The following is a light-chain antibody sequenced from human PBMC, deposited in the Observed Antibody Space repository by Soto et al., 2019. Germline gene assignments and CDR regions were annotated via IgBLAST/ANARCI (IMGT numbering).Light chain of an antibody. J-gene: IGLJ2*01. CDR1: SSNIGSNT. CDR2: SDN. V-gene: IGLV1-44*01. CDR3: AAWDDSLNGPV. Sequence: QSVLTQPPSASETPGQRVTISCSGDSSNIGSNTVNWYQQLPGTAPKLLMYSDNQRPSGVPDRFSGSKSGTSASLAISGLQSEDEADYYCAAWDDSLNGPVFGGGTKVTVL.